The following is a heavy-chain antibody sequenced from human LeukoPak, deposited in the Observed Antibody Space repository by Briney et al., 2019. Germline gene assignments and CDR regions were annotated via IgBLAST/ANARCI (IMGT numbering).Heavy chain of an antibody. CDR3: AREIPMVRGILWFDP. CDR1: GGSISTYY. D-gene: IGHD3-10*01. CDR2: IFHNGST. Sequence: TSETLSLTCTVSGGSISTYYWSWIRQPAGKGLEYIGYIFHNGSTNYNPSLQSRVTISVDTPKNQFSLKMGSVTAADTAVYYCAREIPMVRGILWFDPWGPGIMVTVSS. V-gene: IGHV4-59*01. J-gene: IGHJ5*02.